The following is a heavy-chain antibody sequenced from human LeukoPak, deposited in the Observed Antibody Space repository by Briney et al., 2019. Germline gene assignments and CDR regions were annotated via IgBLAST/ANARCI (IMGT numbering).Heavy chain of an antibody. CDR3: ARHPYSSSWYGSCYFDY. Sequence: SETLSLTCTVSGGSISSYYWSWIRQPAGKGLEWIGRIYTSGSTNYNPSLKSRVTMSVDTSKNQFSLKLSSVTAADTAVYYCARHPYSSSWYGSCYFDYWGQGTLVTVSS. CDR2: IYTSGST. V-gene: IGHV4-4*07. CDR1: GGSISSYY. D-gene: IGHD6-13*01. J-gene: IGHJ4*02.